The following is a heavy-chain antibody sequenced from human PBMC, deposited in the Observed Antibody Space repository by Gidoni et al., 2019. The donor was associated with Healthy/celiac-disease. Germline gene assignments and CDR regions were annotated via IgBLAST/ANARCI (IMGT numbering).Heavy chain of an antibody. CDR1: GFTFSSYA. D-gene: IGHD6-19*01. J-gene: IGHJ4*02. CDR2: ISYDGSNK. Sequence: QVQLVESGGGVVQPGRSLRLSCAASGFTFSSYAMHWVRQAPGKGLEWVAVISYDGSNKYYADSVKGRFTISRDNSKNTLYLQMNSLRAEDTAVYYCARGGDPYSSGWWSPDYWGQGTLVTVSS. V-gene: IGHV3-30-3*01. CDR3: ARGGDPYSSGWWSPDY.